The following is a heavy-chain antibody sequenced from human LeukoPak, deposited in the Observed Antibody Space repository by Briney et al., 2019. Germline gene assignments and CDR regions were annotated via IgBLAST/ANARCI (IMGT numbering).Heavy chain of an antibody. CDR1: GYTFTSYG. V-gene: IGHV1-18*01. CDR3: ARSAWLRLKGAWFDP. Sequence: VASVKVSCKASGYTFTSYGISWVRQAPGQGLEWMGWISAYNGNTNYAQKLQGRVTMTTDTSTSTAYMELRSLRSDDTAVYYCARSAWLRLKGAWFDPWGQGTLVTVSS. J-gene: IGHJ5*02. D-gene: IGHD5-12*01. CDR2: ISAYNGNT.